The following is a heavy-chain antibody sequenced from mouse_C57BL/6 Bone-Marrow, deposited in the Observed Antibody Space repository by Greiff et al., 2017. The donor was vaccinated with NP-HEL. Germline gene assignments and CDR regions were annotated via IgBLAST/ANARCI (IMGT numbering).Heavy chain of an antibody. D-gene: IGHD4-1*01. Sequence: EVKLQESGPGLVKPSQSLSLTCSVTGYSITSGYYWNWIRQFPGNKLEWMGYISYDGSNNYNPSLKNRISITRDTSKNQFFLKLNSVTTEDTATYYCARGPGTLASYWGQGTLVTVSA. CDR1: GYSITSGYY. CDR2: ISYDGSN. J-gene: IGHJ3*01. CDR3: ARGPGTLASY. V-gene: IGHV3-6*01.